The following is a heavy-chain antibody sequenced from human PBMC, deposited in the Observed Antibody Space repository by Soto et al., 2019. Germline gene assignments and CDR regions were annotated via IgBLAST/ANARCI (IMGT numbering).Heavy chain of an antibody. J-gene: IGHJ6*02. CDR2: TIPILGTA. Sequence: QVQLVQSGAGVRKPGSSVKFSCRVSGGTLSSFAISWLRQPPGKGLEGWGGTIPILGTANYAQKFKGRVTITADESTSTAYMELSSLRSEDTAVYYCARGVGDSSAPYYGMDVWGQGTTVTVSS. CDR3: ARGVGDSSAPYYGMDV. D-gene: IGHD3-10*01. CDR1: GGTLSSFA. V-gene: IGHV1-69*01.